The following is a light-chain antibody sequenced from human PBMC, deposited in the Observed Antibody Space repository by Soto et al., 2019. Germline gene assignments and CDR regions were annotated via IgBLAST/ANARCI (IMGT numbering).Light chain of an antibody. CDR2: DVS. Sequence: QSALTQPRSESGSPGQSVTISCTGSSSDVGGYNYVSWYQHHPGKAPKVVIYDVSQRPSGVPDRFSGSKSGNTASLTISGLQAEDEADYYCCSYAGSYTFVFGSGIKLTVL. CDR3: CSYAGSYTFV. V-gene: IGLV2-11*01. J-gene: IGLJ1*01. CDR1: SSDVGGYNY.